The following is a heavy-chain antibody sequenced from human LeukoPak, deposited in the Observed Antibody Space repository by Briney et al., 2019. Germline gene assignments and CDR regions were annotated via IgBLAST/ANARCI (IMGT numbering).Heavy chain of an antibody. Sequence: GGSLRLSCAASGFTFSSYGMHWVRQAPGKGLEWVAVISYDGSNKYYADSVKGRFTISRDNSKNTLYLQMNSLRAEDTAVYYCAKDGNQKFDYWGQGTLVTVSS. CDR1: GFTFSSYG. J-gene: IGHJ4*02. V-gene: IGHV3-30*18. CDR2: ISYDGSNK. CDR3: AKDGNQKFDY.